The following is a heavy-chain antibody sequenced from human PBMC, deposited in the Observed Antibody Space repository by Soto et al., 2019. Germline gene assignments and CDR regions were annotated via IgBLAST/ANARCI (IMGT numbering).Heavy chain of an antibody. Sequence: GGSLRLSCAASGFTFSSYWMSWVRQAPGKGLEWVANIKQDGSEKYYVDSVKGRFTISRDNAKNSLYLQMNSLRAEDTAVYYCARVPHSSSWTFDYWGQGTLVTVSS. CDR2: IKQDGSEK. J-gene: IGHJ4*02. D-gene: IGHD6-13*01. CDR1: GFTFSSYW. V-gene: IGHV3-7*01. CDR3: ARVPHSSSWTFDY.